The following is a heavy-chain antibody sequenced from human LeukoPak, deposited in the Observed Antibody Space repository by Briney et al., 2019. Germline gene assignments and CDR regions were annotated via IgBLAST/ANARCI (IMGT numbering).Heavy chain of an antibody. CDR1: GFTVSSNY. J-gene: IGHJ3*02. Sequence: PGGSLRPSCAASGFTVSSNYMSWVRQAPGKGLEWVSVIYRGGSTYYADSVKGRFTISRDNSKNTLYLQMNSLRAEDTAVYYCAAVAAAGPLGSDAFDIWGQGTMVTVS. V-gene: IGHV3-53*01. CDR2: IYRGGST. CDR3: AAVAAAGPLGSDAFDI. D-gene: IGHD6-13*01.